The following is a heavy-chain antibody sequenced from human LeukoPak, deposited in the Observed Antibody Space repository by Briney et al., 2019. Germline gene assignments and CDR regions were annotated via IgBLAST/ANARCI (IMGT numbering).Heavy chain of an antibody. V-gene: IGHV4-34*01. D-gene: IGHD1-26*01. CDR3: ACQPAEGELDY. Sequence: SETLSLTCAVYGGSFSGYYWSWIRQPPGKGLEWIGEINHSGSPNYNLSLKSRVTISIDTSKNQFSLKLRPVTAADTAVYYCACQPAEGELDYWGQGTLVTVSS. J-gene: IGHJ4*02. CDR1: GGSFSGYY. CDR2: INHSGSP.